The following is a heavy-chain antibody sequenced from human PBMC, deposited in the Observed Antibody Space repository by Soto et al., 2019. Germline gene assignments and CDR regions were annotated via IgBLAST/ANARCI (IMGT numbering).Heavy chain of an antibody. J-gene: IGHJ5*02. Sequence: ASVKVSCKASGYTFTSYGISWVRQAPGQGLEWMGWISAYNGNTNYAQKLQGRVTMTTDTSTSTAYMELRSLRSDDTAVYYCARLRIAAAGTWWFDPWGQGTLVTAPQ. V-gene: IGHV1-18*04. D-gene: IGHD6-13*01. CDR3: ARLRIAAAGTWWFDP. CDR2: ISAYNGNT. CDR1: GYTFTSYG.